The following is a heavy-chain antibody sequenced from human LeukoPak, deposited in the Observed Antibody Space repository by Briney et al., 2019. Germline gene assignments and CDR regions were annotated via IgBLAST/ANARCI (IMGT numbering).Heavy chain of an antibody. CDR1: GGSISSSSYY. CDR3: ASSMYYYDSFYDI. V-gene: IGHV4-39*07. Sequence: SETLSLTCTVSGGSISSSSYYWGWIRQPPGKGLEWIGSIYYSGSTYYNPSLKSRVTISVDTSKNQFSLKLSSVTAADTAVYYCASSMYYYDSFYDIWGQGTMVTVSS. D-gene: IGHD3-22*01. J-gene: IGHJ3*02. CDR2: IYYSGST.